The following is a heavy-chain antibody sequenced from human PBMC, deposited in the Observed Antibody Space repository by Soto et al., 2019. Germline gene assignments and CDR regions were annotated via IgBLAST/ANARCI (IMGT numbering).Heavy chain of an antibody. V-gene: IGHV1-8*01. J-gene: IGHJ4*02. D-gene: IGHD3-10*01. CDR2: MPPSTGRT. CDR1: GYSFTSLD. CDR3: ARGVSAGVDY. Sequence: QVQLVQSGAEVREPGASVKVSCKASGYSFTSLDINWVRQTAGQGLEWMGWMPPSTGRTCYAQKFQGRVTMTRDTSRTPAYMELTTLTSDDTAFYYCARGVSAGVDYWGQGTLVTVSS.